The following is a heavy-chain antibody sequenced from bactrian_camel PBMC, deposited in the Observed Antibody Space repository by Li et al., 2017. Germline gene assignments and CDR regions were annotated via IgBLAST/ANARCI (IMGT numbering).Heavy chain of an antibody. CDR1: GYTRRSGC. CDR2: IQDVGAK. J-gene: IGHJ6*01. D-gene: IGHD6*01. CDR3: AVGDPYNDGWYEFSY. V-gene: IGHV3S55*01. Sequence: HVQLVESGGGSVQAGGSLSLSCATRGYTRRSGCLAWFRQVPGKEREMVAQIQDVGAKHYDSTAEGRFTISRDSTKNMLYLQMNSLKSEDTALYYCAVGDPYNDGWYEFSYWGQGTQVTVS.